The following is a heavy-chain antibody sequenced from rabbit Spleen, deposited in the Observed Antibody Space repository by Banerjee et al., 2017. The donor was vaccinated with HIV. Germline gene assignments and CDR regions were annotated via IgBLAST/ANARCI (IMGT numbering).Heavy chain of an antibody. CDR1: GFTLSSYY. D-gene: IGHD6-1*01. CDR2: IYPGFGVT. V-gene: IGHV1S7*01. CDR3: ARHGGVSGYAYGDL. Sequence: QSLEESGGGLVQPGGSLTLSCKASGFTLSSYYMNWVRQAPGKGLEWIGDIYPGFGVTNCANSVKGRFTISSDNAQKTVDLQMNSLTAADTATYFCARHGGVSGYAYGDLWGPGTLVTVS. J-gene: IGHJ4*01.